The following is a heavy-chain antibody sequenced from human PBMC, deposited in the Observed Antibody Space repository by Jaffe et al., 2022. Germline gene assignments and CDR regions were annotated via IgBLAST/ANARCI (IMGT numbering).Heavy chain of an antibody. CDR1: GGSISSGSYY. V-gene: IGHV4-61*01. CDR2: IYYSGST. CDR3: ARETSYYDSSGSRRSVWDAFDI. D-gene: IGHD3-22*01. Sequence: QVQLQESGPGLVKPSQTLSLTCTVSGGSISSGSYYWSWIRQPPGKGLEWIGYIYYSGSTNYNPSLKSRVTISVDTSKNQFSLKLSSVTAADTAVYYCARETSYYDSSGSRRSVWDAFDIWGQGTMVTVSS. J-gene: IGHJ3*02.